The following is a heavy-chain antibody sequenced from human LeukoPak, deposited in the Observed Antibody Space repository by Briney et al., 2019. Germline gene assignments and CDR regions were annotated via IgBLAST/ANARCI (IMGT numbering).Heavy chain of an antibody. V-gene: IGHV4-38-2*01. CDR3: ASVTRSMSRFFDL. J-gene: IGHJ2*01. Sequence: SETLSLTCAVSGYSISNHYYWGWIRQPPGKGLEWIGSYYHTGSSYYNPSLQSRGAISIATPKHQFSLELASGTAADTAVYYCASVTRSMSRFFDLWGRGTLVIVSS. CDR2: YYHTGSS. CDR1: GYSISNHYY. D-gene: IGHD4-17*01.